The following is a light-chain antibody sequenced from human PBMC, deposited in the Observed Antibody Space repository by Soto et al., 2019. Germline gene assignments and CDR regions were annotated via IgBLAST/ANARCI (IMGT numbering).Light chain of an antibody. J-gene: IGKJ5*01. CDR2: GAS. CDR1: QSVVSN. Sequence: QCPAKLCGSPGARYHLXXRARQSVVSNLAWYQQKPGQAPRLVXYGASNRAAGVPARFSGSRSGTDFTLTINTLEPECFAVYFCQRRSTGSPITFGLGTRLENK. CDR3: QRRSTGSPIT. V-gene: IGKV3-11*01.